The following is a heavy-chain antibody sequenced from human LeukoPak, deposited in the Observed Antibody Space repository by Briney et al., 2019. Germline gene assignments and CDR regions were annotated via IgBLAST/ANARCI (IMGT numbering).Heavy chain of an antibody. CDR1: GFTFSSYS. Sequence: PGGSLRLSCAASGFTFSSYSMNWVRQAPGKGLEWVSYISSCSSTIYYADSVKGRFTISRDNAKNSLYLQMNSLRAEDTAVYYCARDHPDYYDSSGYSDYWGQGTLVTVSS. CDR3: ARDHPDYYDSSGYSDY. J-gene: IGHJ4*02. D-gene: IGHD3-22*01. V-gene: IGHV3-48*01. CDR2: ISSCSSTI.